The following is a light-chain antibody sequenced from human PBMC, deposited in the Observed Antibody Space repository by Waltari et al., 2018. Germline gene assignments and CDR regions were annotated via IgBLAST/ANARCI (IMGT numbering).Light chain of an antibody. CDR3: QQYDNWPPV. J-gene: IGKJ5*01. Sequence: EIMMTRSPATLSVSPGERATLSCRASQSINSKVAWYQQKPGHTPRLLIYGASTRATGISARFSGSGSGTEFTLTIRSLQSEDVALYSCQQYDNWPPVFGQGTRLEIK. CDR2: GAS. CDR1: QSINSK. V-gene: IGKV3-15*01.